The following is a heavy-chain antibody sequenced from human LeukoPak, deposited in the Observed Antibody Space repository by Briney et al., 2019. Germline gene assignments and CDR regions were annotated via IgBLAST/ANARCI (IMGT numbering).Heavy chain of an antibody. CDR1: GFSFSNYA. D-gene: IGHD1-1*01. CDR2: IRGGGGT. CDR3: AKANWVSNADAVW. Sequence: GGSLRLSCAASGFSFSNYAMSWVRHAPARGPEWVSSIRGGGGTFYADSVKGRFTLSRDDSRNTVYLQLNNLRVEDTAIYYCAKANWVSNADAVWWGQGTQVTVSS. V-gene: IGHV3-23*01. J-gene: IGHJ4*02.